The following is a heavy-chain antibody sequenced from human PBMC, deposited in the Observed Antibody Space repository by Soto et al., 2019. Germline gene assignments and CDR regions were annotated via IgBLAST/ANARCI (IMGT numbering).Heavy chain of an antibody. J-gene: IGHJ5*02. CDR2: ISAYNGNT. Sequence: SVKVSCKASVYTFTSYGISRVRQAPGQGLEWMGWISAYNGNTNYAQKLQGRVTMTTDTSTSTAYMGLRSLRSDDTAVYYCGSMRGGKFARNWHPWGKGPRITVSS. CDR3: GSMRGGKFARNWHP. CDR1: VYTFTSYG. V-gene: IGHV1-18*01. D-gene: IGHD3-10*01.